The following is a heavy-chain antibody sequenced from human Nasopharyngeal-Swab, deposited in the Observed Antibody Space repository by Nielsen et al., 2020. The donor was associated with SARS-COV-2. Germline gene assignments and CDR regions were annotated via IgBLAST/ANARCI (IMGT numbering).Heavy chain of an antibody. V-gene: IGHV4-39*01. J-gene: IGHJ4*02. D-gene: IGHD2-15*01. CDR1: GELVSSGSFY. Sequence: SETLSLTCSVSGELVSSGSFYWSWIRQSPGKGLEWIGSTYYSGNTYYNPSLEGRVTVSVDTSKNQFSLNLRSVIAADTAVYYCARHGGWEVTYYFDHWGQGTLVTVSS. CDR2: TYYSGNT. CDR3: ARHGGWEVTYYFDH.